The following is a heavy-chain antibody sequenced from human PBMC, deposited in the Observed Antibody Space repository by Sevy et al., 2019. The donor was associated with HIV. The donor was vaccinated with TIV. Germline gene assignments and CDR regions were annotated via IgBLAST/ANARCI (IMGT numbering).Heavy chain of an antibody. D-gene: IGHD3-22*01. Sequence: GGSLRLSCAASGLSFSNAWMAWVRQAPGKGLEWVGRIRSETGGGTTDFAAFATGKFTISRDDPKNTLYLQMNSLKTEDTAVYYCAIDHRRDGMIVVPFEKWGLGTLVTVSS. CDR1: GLSFSNAW. V-gene: IGHV3-15*01. CDR2: IRSETGGGTT. CDR3: AIDHRRDGMIVVPFEK. J-gene: IGHJ4*02.